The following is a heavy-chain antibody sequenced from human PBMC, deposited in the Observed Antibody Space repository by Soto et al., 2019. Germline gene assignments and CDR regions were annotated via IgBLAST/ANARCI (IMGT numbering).Heavy chain of an antibody. CDR1: GFNFDTYSMSRFT. D-gene: IGHD6-19*01. V-gene: IGHV3-23*01. Sequence: EVQLLESGGGLIQPGGSLRLSCAASGFNFDTYSMSRFTMSWVRQAPGKGLEWVSSISGSGGKAYYTESVKGRFIISRDNSINMVYLQMNSLSAEDTAIYYCGKDRGGFAGGWEYFDYWGQGALVTVSS. CDR3: GKDRGGFAGGWEYFDY. J-gene: IGHJ4*02. CDR2: ISGSGGKA.